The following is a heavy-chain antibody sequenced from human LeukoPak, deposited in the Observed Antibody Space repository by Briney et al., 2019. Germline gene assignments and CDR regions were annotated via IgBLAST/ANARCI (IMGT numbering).Heavy chain of an antibody. V-gene: IGHV4-61*02. J-gene: IGHJ3*02. D-gene: IGHD2-2*01. CDR1: GGSISSSSYY. Sequence: SETLSLTCTVSGGSISSSSYYWGWIRQPAGKGLEWIGRIYSSGSTSYNPSLKSRVTISLDTSKNQFSLKLSSVTAADTAVYYCARVARDIVVVPAAMQGAFDIWGQGTMVTVSS. CDR2: IYSSGST. CDR3: ARVARDIVVVPAAMQGAFDI.